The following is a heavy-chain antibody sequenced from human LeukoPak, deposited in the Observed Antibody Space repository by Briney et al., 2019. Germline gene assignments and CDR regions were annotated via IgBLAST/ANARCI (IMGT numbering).Heavy chain of an antibody. Sequence: GGSLRLSCTASGFTFGDYALIWVRQAPGKGLEGVGLIRSKVYGGTTEYAASVKGRFTISRDDSKSIAYLQMNSLKTEDTAVYYCTRDTGYGDGRRTLGPDYWGQGTLVAVSS. V-gene: IGHV3-49*04. CDR3: TRDTGYGDGRRTLGPDY. J-gene: IGHJ4*02. CDR1: GFTFGDYA. CDR2: IRSKVYGGTT. D-gene: IGHD2-21*01.